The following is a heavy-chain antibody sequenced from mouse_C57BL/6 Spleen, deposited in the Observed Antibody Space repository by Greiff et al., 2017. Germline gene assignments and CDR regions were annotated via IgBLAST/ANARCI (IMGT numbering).Heavy chain of an antibody. J-gene: IGHJ2*01. CDR2: IDPSDSYT. D-gene: IGHD1-1*01. V-gene: IGHV1-69*01. Sequence: QVQLKQPGAELVMPGASVKLSCKASGYTFTSYWMHWVKQRPGQGLEWIGEIDPSDSYTNYNQKFKGKSTVTVDKSASTAYMQLSSLTSEDSAVYYCARRGMHYYCSCCDYWGQGTTLTVAS. CDR1: GYTFTSYW. CDR3: ARRGMHYYCSCCDY.